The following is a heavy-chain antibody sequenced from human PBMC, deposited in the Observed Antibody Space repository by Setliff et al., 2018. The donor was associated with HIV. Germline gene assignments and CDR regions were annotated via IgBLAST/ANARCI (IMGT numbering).Heavy chain of an antibody. Sequence: SGPTLVNPTPTLTLTCTFSGFSLTTSGVGVGWIRQPPGEALEWPALIYWNDDKRYNLSLKSRLTVTKDTSKKEVVVTMTNMDPVDTATYYCAHNRDHSPGPYFYDYWGQGTRVTVSS. CDR1: GFSLTTSGVG. D-gene: IGHD6-13*01. V-gene: IGHV2-5*01. CDR2: IYWNDDK. J-gene: IGHJ4*02. CDR3: AHNRDHSPGPYFYDY.